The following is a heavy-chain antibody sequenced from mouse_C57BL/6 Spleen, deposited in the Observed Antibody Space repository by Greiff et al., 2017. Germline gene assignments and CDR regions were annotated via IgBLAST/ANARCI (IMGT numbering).Heavy chain of an antibody. D-gene: IGHD1-1*01. J-gene: IGHJ2*01. CDR3: ARHEAYYYGRSYSFDY. Sequence: QVQLQQSGAELVKPGASVKLSCKASGYTFTEYTIHWVKQRSGQGLEWIGWFYPGSGSIKYNEKFKDKATLTADKSSSTVYMELSRLTSEDSAVYFCARHEAYYYGRSYSFDYWGQGTTLTVSS. CDR2: FYPGSGSI. V-gene: IGHV1-62-2*01. CDR1: GYTFTEYT.